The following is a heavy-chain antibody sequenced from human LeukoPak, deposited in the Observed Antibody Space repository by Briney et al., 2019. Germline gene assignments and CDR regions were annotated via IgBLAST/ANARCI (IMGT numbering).Heavy chain of an antibody. CDR1: GYTFTSYG. Sequence: GASVKVSCKASGYTFTSYGISWVRQAPGQGLEWMGWINPNSGGTNYAQELQGRVTMTTDTSTSTACMELRSLRSDDTAVYYCAREANSCTGISCYDGWFDPWGQGTLVTVSS. D-gene: IGHD2-2*01. V-gene: IGHV1-18*01. CDR2: INPNSGGT. CDR3: AREANSCTGISCYDGWFDP. J-gene: IGHJ5*02.